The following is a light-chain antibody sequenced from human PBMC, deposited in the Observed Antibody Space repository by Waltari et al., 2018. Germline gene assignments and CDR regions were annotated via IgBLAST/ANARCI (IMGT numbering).Light chain of an antibody. Sequence: DIQMTQSPSSLSASIGDRVTITCQASQAFNDYLNWYHQKPGKAPKLLIFDASKLGAGVQARFRGGGSGTDFTLAINSLQPEDVATYYCQQHDNFPYTFGQGTTLHI. CDR1: QAFNDY. CDR2: DAS. J-gene: IGKJ2*01. CDR3: QQHDNFPYT. V-gene: IGKV1-33*01.